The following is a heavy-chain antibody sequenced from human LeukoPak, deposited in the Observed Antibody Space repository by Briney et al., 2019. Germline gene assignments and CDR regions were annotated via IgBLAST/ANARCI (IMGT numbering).Heavy chain of an antibody. Sequence: GSSVKVSCKASGGTFSSYAISWVRRAPGQGLEWMGRIIPILGIANYAQKFQGRVTITADKSTSTAYMELSSLRSEDTAVYYCASKPHCSGGSCLYAFDIWGQGTMVTVSS. D-gene: IGHD2-15*01. CDR3: ASKPHCSGGSCLYAFDI. J-gene: IGHJ3*02. V-gene: IGHV1-69*04. CDR2: IIPILGIA. CDR1: GGTFSSYA.